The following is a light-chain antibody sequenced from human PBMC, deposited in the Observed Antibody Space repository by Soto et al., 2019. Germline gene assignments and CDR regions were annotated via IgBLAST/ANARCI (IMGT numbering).Light chain of an antibody. V-gene: IGKV3-20*01. CDR2: GAS. CDR3: QQYARSPVT. CDR1: QSVSSSY. J-gene: IGKJ1*01. Sequence: EIVLTQSPGTLSLSPGERATLSCRASQSVSSSYLAWYQQKPGQAPRLLIYGASSRATGIPDRFSGSGSGTAFTLTISRLEPEDFAVYYCQQYARSPVTFGQGTKVEIK.